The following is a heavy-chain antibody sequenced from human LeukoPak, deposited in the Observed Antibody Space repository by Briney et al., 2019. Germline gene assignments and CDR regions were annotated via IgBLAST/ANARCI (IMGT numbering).Heavy chain of an antibody. CDR1: GEPFSSGGYA. CDR2: IYHSGST. Sequence: SQTLSLTCTVSGEPFSSGGYARSWIRQPSGKGLEWIGYIYHSGSTFYNPSLKSRVTLSVDRSKNQFSLKLSSVTAADTAVYYCARAILNYYYYGIDVWGNGTTVTVSS. CDR3: ARAILNYYYYGIDV. J-gene: IGHJ6*04. V-gene: IGHV4-30-2*01.